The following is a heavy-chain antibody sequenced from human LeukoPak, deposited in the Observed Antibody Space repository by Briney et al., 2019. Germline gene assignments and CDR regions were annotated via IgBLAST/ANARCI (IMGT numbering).Heavy chain of an antibody. D-gene: IGHD3-22*01. CDR1: GYIFNTYW. V-gene: IGHV5-51*01. Sequence: GESLKISCKSSGYIFNTYWIGWVRQMPGKGLEWMGIIYPGDSETRYSTSFQGQVTISFDKSIRTAYLQWSSLKASDTAMYYCARHQDYYYDSSVDYWGQGTLVTVSS. J-gene: IGHJ4*02. CDR2: IYPGDSET. CDR3: ARHQDYYYDSSVDY.